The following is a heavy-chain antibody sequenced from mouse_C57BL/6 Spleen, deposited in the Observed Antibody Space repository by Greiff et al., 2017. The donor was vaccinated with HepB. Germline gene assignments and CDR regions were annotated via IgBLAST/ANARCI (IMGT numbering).Heavy chain of an antibody. CDR1: GYTFTSYW. V-gene: IGHV1-55*01. J-gene: IGHJ3*01. Sequence: QVQLQQPGAELVKPGASVKMSCKASGYTFTSYWITWVKQRPGQGLEWIGDIYPGSGSTNYNEKFKSKATLTVDTSSSTAYMQLSSLTSEDSAVYYCARNLYHTPLGAYWGQRTLVTVSA. CDR3: ARNLYHTPLGAY. CDR2: IYPGSGST. D-gene: IGHD3-3*01.